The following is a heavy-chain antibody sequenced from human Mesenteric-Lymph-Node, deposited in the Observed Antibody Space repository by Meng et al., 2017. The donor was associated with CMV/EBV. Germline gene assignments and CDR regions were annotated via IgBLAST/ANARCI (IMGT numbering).Heavy chain of an antibody. CDR1: GYMFSSHG. D-gene: IGHD2-8*01. CDR3: AKGPYAMDYYYGMDV. V-gene: IGHV3-30*02. Sequence: GGSLRLSCAASGYMFSSHGMHWVRQAPGKGPEWVAFIRSDGSNKYYVDSVKGRFTISRDNSKNTLYLQMNSLRAEDTAVYYCAKGPYAMDYYYGMDVWGQGTTVTVSS. J-gene: IGHJ6*02. CDR2: IRSDGSNK.